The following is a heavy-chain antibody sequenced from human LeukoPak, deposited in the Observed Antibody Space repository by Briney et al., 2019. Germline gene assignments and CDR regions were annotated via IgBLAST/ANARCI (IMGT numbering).Heavy chain of an antibody. J-gene: IGHJ6*03. CDR2: MNPNSGNT. CDR1: GYTFTSYD. V-gene: IGHV1-8*03. CDR3: ARVPRYSSSSPTYYYMDV. D-gene: IGHD6-6*01. Sequence: ASVKVSCKASGYTFTSYDINWVRQATGQGLEWMGWMNPNSGNTGYAQKFQGRVTITRNTSISTAYMELSSLRSEDTAVYYCARVPRYSSSSPTYYYMDVWGKGTTVTVSS.